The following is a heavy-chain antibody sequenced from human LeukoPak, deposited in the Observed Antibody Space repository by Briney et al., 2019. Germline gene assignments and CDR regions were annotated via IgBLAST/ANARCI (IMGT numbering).Heavy chain of an antibody. D-gene: IGHD1-1*01. V-gene: IGHV3-13*01. CDR3: ARQSTPHGNFDY. Sequence: GGSLRLSCAASGFTLTNYAMHWVRQPAGEGLEWVSALGTAGDTFYPGSVKGRFSISRDNAKKSLFLQMNSLRVEDTAIYYCARQSTPHGNFDYWGQGTLVAVSS. CDR1: GFTLTNYA. J-gene: IGHJ4*02. CDR2: LGTAGDT.